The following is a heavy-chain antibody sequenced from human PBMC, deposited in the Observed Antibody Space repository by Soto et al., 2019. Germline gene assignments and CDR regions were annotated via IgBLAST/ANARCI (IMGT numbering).Heavy chain of an antibody. J-gene: IGHJ5*02. D-gene: IGHD6-13*01. CDR2: INPNSGNT. CDR3: ARSRPSIAAAGTEDWWFDP. Sequence: ASVKVSCKASGYTFPSYDINWVRQATGQGLEWMGWINPNSGNTGYAQKFQGRVTMTRNTSISTAYMELSSLRSEDTAVYYCARSRPSIAAAGTEDWWFDPWGQGTLVTVSS. V-gene: IGHV1-8*01. CDR1: GYTFPSYD.